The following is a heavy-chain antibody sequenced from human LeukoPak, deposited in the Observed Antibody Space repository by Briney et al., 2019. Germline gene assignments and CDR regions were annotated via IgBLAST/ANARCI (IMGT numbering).Heavy chain of an antibody. V-gene: IGHV4-59*08. CDR2: IYYSGST. CDR1: GGSINDYY. CDR3: ARVDSSDAGNFDY. Sequence: SETLSLTCTVSGGSINDYYWSWIRQPPGKGLEWIAWIYYSGSTNYNPSLKSRVTISVDTSKNQFSLKLTSVTAADTAVYYCARVDSSDAGNFDYWGQGALVTVSS. J-gene: IGHJ4*02. D-gene: IGHD2-2*01.